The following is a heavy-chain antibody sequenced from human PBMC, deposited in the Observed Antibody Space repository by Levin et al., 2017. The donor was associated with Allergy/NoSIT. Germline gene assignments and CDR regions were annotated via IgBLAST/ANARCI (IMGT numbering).Heavy chain of an antibody. Sequence: SVKVSCKASGGTFSSYAISWVRQAPGQGLEWMGGIIPIFGTANYAQKFQGRVTITAEEDTSTAYMELSSLRSEDTAVYYCARPRYCSGGSCYSSSFDYWGQGTLVTVSS. CDR1: GGTFSSYA. CDR2: IIPIFGTA. J-gene: IGHJ4*02. D-gene: IGHD2-15*01. V-gene: IGHV1-69*13. CDR3: ARPRYCSGGSCYSSSFDY.